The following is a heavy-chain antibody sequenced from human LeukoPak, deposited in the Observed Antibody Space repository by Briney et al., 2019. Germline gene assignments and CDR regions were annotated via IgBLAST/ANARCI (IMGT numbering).Heavy chain of an antibody. CDR2: MYTSGSS. V-gene: IGHV4-4*07. Sequence: SETLSLTCTVSGGSISSYYWSWIRQPAGKGLEWIGRMYTSGSSNYNPSLKSRVTMSVDTSKNQFSLKLSSVTAADTAVYYCARDSDYYGSGRIDYWGQGTLVTVSS. D-gene: IGHD3-10*01. J-gene: IGHJ4*02. CDR3: ARDSDYYGSGRIDY. CDR1: GGSISSYY.